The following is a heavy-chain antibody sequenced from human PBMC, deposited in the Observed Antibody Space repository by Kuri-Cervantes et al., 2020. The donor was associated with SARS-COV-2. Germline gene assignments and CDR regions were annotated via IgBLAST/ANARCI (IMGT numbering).Heavy chain of an antibody. Sequence: ASLPPSCAAPGFTFSHYWMHWVRQAPGEGLVWVSRITSDGSTTTYADSVKGRFTTSRDNAKNSLYLQMNSLRAEDTAVYYCARVIPAAILLTGSGSNWFDPWGQGTLVTVSS. J-gene: IGHJ5*02. V-gene: IGHV3-74*01. D-gene: IGHD2-2*01. CDR3: ARVIPAAILLTGSGSNWFDP. CDR2: ITSDGSTT. CDR1: GFTFSHYW.